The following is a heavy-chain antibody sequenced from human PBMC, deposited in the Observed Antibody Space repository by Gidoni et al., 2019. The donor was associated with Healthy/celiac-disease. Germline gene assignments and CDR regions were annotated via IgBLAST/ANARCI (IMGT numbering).Heavy chain of an antibody. D-gene: IGHD5-12*01. J-gene: IGHJ4*02. CDR2: ISRRSSTI. V-gene: IGHV3-48*02. CDR1: GFTFSSYS. Sequence: EVQLVESGGGLVQPGGSLRLSCAASGFTFSSYSMNWVRQAPGKGLEWFSYISRRSSTIYYADSVKGRFTISRDNAKNSLYRQMNSLRDEDTAVYYCARGGNPVAVWWLXFXYWGQGTLGTVPS. CDR3: ARGGNPVAVWWLXFXY.